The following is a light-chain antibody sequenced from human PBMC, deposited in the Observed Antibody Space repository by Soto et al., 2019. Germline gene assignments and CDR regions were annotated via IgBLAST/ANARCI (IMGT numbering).Light chain of an antibody. J-gene: IGKJ4*01. CDR2: GAS. CDR3: QQYDDWLRLT. CDR1: QSVSNN. V-gene: IGKV3D-15*01. Sequence: EIVLTQSPATLSLSPGERATLSCRASQSVSNNYLAWYQQKPGQAPRLLIYGASNRATGIPDRFSGSGSGTEFNLTISSLQSEDFAVYFCQQYDDWLRLTFGGGTKVDIK.